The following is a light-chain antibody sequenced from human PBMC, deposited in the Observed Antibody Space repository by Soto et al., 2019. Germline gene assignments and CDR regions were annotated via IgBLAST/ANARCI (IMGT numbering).Light chain of an antibody. CDR3: QQYNNWPLS. Sequence: EIVMTQSPATLSVSPGERATLSCRASQSVSSNLAWYQHKPGQAPRLLIYGASTRATDIPARFSGSGSGTEFTLTISSLQSEDFAVYYGQQYNNWPLSFGQGTKVEIK. J-gene: IGKJ1*01. CDR1: QSVSSN. CDR2: GAS. V-gene: IGKV3D-15*01.